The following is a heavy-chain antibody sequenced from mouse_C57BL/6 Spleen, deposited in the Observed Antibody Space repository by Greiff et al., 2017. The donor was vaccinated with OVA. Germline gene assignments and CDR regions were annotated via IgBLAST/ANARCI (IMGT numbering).Heavy chain of an antibody. D-gene: IGHD4-1*01. V-gene: IGHV5-17*01. CDR3: ARRTGTGYFDY. CDR1: GFTFSDYG. CDR2: ISSGSSTI. Sequence: EVMLVESGGGLVKPGGSLKLSCAASGFTFSDYGMHWVRQAPEKGLEWVAYISSGSSTIYYADTVKGRFTISRDNAENTLFLQMTSLRSEDTAMYYCARRTGTGYFDYWGQGTTLTVSS. J-gene: IGHJ2*01.